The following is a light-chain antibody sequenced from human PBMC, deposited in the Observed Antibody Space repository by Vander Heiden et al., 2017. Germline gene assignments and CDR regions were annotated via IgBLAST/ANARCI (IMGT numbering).Light chain of an antibody. V-gene: IGKV1-33*01. CDR2: GAS. CDR1: QDSNTF. J-gene: IGKJ2*01. Sequence: DSQMTQSPSSLSASVGDRVTLTCQASQDSNTFLNWYQQRPGKAPELLIYGASNLETGVPSRFSGSGSGTDFTFTISSLQPEDGATYYCQQYNNLPFTFGQGTKLEIK. CDR3: QQYNNLPFT.